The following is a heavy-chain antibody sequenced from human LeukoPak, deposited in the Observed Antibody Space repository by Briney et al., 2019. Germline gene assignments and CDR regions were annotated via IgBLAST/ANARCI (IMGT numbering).Heavy chain of an antibody. CDR1: GVTFSSYA. CDR3: AKDRHAPGRYCSSTTCFPFDP. CDR2: ISGSGGST. D-gene: IGHD2-2*01. V-gene: IGHV3-23*01. J-gene: IGHJ5*02. Sequence: PGGSLRLSCAASGVTFSSYAMSWVRQAPGKGLEWVSGISGSGGSTYYADSVKGRFTISRDNSKNTLYLQMNSLRAEDTAVYYCAKDRHAPGRYCSSTTCFPFDPWGQGTLVTVSS.